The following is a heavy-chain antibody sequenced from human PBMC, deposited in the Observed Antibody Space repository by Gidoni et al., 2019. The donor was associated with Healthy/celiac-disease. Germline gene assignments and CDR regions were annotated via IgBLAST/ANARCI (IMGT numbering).Heavy chain of an antibody. J-gene: IGHJ5*02. D-gene: IGHD3-22*01. CDR3: ARDAWGSELALYYDSVNWFDP. V-gene: IGHV3-30-3*01. CDR1: GFTFSSYA. CDR2: ISYDGSNK. Sequence: QVQLVESGGGVVQPGRSRRLSRAASGFTFSSYAMHWVRQAPGKGLVWVAVISYDGSNKYYADSVKGRFTISRDNSKNTLYLQMNSLRAEDTAVYYCARDAWGSELALYYDSVNWFDPWGQGTLVTVSS.